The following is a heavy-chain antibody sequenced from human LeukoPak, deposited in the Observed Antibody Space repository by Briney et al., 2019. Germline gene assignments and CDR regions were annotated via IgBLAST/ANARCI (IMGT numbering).Heavy chain of an antibody. V-gene: IGHV4-34*01. CDR3: ARRGITMVRGNDY. CDR1: GFTFSSYE. D-gene: IGHD3-10*01. CDR2: INHSGST. J-gene: IGHJ4*02. Sequence: LRLSCAASGFTFSSYEMNWVRQAPGKGLEWIGEINHSGSTNYNPSLKSRVTISVDTSKNQFSLKLSSVTAADTAVYYCARRGITMVRGNDYWGQGTLVTVSS.